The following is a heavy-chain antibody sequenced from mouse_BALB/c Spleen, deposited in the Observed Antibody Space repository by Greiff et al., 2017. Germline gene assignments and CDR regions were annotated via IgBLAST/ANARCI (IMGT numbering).Heavy chain of an antibody. J-gene: IGHJ1*01. CDR3: ASWVYGSSSYFDV. D-gene: IGHD1-1*01. V-gene: IGHV5-6-5*01. CDR1: GFTFSSYA. Sequence: EVKLMESGGGLVKPGGSLKLSCAASGFTFSSYAMSWVRQTPEKRLEWVASISSGGSTYYPDSVKGRFTISRDNARNILYLQMSSLRSEDTAMYYCASWVYGSSSYFDVWGAGTTVTVSS. CDR2: ISSGGST.